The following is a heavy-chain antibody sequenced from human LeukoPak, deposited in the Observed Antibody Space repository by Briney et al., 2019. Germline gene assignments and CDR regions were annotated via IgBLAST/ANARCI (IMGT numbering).Heavy chain of an antibody. D-gene: IGHD1-26*01. CDR2: IGSGGSPI. Sequence: GGSLRLSCAASGFTFSAYEMNWVRQAPGKGLEWVSYIGSGGSPIYYADSVKGRFTISRDNAKNSLYLQMNSLRAEDTALYYCARGRGSYSMDIWGQGTTVTVSS. CDR3: ARGRGSYSMDI. J-gene: IGHJ6*02. V-gene: IGHV3-48*03. CDR1: GFTFSAYE.